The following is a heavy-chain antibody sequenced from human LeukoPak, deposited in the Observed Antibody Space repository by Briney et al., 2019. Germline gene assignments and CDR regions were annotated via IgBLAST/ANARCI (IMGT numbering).Heavy chain of an antibody. CDR1: GDSINSYY. Sequence: SETLSLTCTVSGDSINSYYWSWIRQPPGKGLEWIGYIYYSGSTNYNPSLKSRVTMSVDTSKNQFSLKLSSVTAADTAVYYCARDGAYSSSWDWFDPWGQGTLVTVSS. V-gene: IGHV4-59*01. D-gene: IGHD6-13*01. J-gene: IGHJ5*02. CDR2: IYYSGST. CDR3: ARDGAYSSSWDWFDP.